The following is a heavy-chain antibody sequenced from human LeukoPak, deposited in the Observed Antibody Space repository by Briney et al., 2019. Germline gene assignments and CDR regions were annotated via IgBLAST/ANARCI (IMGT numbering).Heavy chain of an antibody. Sequence: GASVKVSCKASGYTFTTYAMNWVRQAPGQGLEWMGWLNTNTGNPTYAQGFTGRFVFSLDTSVSTAYLQISSLKAEDTAVYYCARDGSYSPRCWFDPWGQGTLVTVSS. J-gene: IGHJ5*02. V-gene: IGHV7-4-1*02. CDR1: GYTFTTYA. CDR2: LNTNTGNP. D-gene: IGHD1-26*01. CDR3: ARDGSYSPRCWFDP.